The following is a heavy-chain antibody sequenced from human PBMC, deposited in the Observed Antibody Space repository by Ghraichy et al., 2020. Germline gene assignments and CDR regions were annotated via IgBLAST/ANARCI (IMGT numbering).Heavy chain of an antibody. CDR2: ISAYNGNT. V-gene: IGHV1-18*01. CDR3: ARDLKDIVVVVAVDAFDI. Sequence: ASVKVSCKASGYTFTSYGISWVRQAPGQGLEWMGWISAYNGNTNYAQKLQGRVTMTTDTSTSTAYMELRSLRSDDTAVYYCARDLKDIVVVVAVDAFDIWGQGTMVTVSS. CDR1: GYTFTSYG. D-gene: IGHD2-15*01. J-gene: IGHJ3*02.